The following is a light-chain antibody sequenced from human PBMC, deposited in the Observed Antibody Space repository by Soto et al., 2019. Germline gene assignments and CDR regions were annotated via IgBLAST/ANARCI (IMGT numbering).Light chain of an antibody. CDR2: EVD. J-gene: IGLJ2*01. V-gene: IGLV2-23*02. Sequence: QSVLTQAASLSGSPGQSVTISCTGTSSDVGTYDLVSWYQQHPGKGPKLLIFEVDERPSGISSRFSGSKSDNTAFLTISGLQPEDEASYYCSSYAGGSALLFGGGTKLTVL. CDR1: SSDVGTYDL. CDR3: SSYAGGSALL.